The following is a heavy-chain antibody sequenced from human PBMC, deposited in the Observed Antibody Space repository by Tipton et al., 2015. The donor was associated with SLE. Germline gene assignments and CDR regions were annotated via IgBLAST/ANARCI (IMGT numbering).Heavy chain of an antibody. D-gene: IGHD1-26*01. V-gene: IGHV4-59*11. CDR2: IYYSGST. J-gene: IGHJ3*02. CDR1: GGSISSHY. Sequence: TLSLTCTVSGGSISSHYWSWIRQPPGKGLEWIGYIYYSGSTNYNPSLKSRVTISVDTSKNQFSLKLSSVTAADTAVYYCARETYSLAFDIWGQGTMVTVSS. CDR3: ARETYSLAFDI.